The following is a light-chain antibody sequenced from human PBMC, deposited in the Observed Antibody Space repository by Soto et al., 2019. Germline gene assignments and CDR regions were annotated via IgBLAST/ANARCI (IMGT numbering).Light chain of an antibody. CDR3: RSYTTSNTRQIV. V-gene: IGLV2-14*03. CDR1: SSDVGGYNY. J-gene: IGLJ1*01. CDR2: DVT. Sequence: QSALTQPASVSGSPGQSITISCTGTSSDVGGYNYVSWYQHHPGKAPKLIIYDVTNRPSGVSNPFSGSKSGNTASLTISGLQPEDEDDYYCRSYTTSNTRQIVFGTGTKLTVL.